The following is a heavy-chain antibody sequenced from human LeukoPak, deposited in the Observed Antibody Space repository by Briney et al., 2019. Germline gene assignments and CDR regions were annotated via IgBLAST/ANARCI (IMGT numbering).Heavy chain of an antibody. D-gene: IGHD3-16*02. CDR2: INPNSGGT. V-gene: IGHV1-2*02. Sequence: ASVKVSCKASGGTFSSYAISWVRQAPGQGLEWMGWINPNSGGTNYAQKFQGRVTMTRDTSISTAYMDLSSLRSDDTAIYYCARDVRLGDLSLSFFDSWGQGTLVTVSS. CDR3: ARDVRLGDLSLSFFDS. J-gene: IGHJ4*02. CDR1: GGTFSSYA.